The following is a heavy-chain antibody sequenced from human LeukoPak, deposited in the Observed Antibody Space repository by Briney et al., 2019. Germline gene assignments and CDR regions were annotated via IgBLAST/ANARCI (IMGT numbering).Heavy chain of an antibody. CDR1: GFTFSSYG. Sequence: GGSLRLSCAASGFTFSSYGMSWVRQAPGKGLEWVSAISGSGGSTYYADSVKGRFTISRDNSKNTLYLQMNSLRAEDTAVYYCAKSLGGDYGSGSYYVVFDSWGQGTLVTVSS. J-gene: IGHJ4*02. CDR3: AKSLGGDYGSGSYYVVFDS. V-gene: IGHV3-23*01. D-gene: IGHD3-10*01. CDR2: ISGSGGST.